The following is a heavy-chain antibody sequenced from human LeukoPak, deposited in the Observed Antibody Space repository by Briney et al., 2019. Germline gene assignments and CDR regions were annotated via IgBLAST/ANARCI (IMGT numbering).Heavy chain of an antibody. CDR2: INHSGST. D-gene: IGHD3-9*01. CDR1: GGSFSGYY. V-gene: IGHV4-34*01. CDR3: ARRRSSPTGYYFGGKNWFDP. Sequence: PSETLSLTCAVYGGSFSGYYWSWIRQPPGKGLEWIGEINHSGSTNYNPSLKSRVTVSVDTSKNQFSLKLSSVTAADTAVYYCARRRSSPTGYYFGGKNWFDPWGQGTLVTVSS. J-gene: IGHJ5*02.